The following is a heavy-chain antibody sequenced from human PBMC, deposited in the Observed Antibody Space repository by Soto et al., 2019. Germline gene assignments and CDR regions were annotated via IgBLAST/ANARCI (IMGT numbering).Heavy chain of an antibody. D-gene: IGHD5-18*01. CDR1: GGSIRSGGYY. CDR2: IYYSGST. Sequence: PSETLSLTCTVSGGSIRSGGYYWICVGQSPRMGLEWIGNIYYSGSTYYNPSLKSRLTISVDTSKNQFSLNLSSVTASDTAVYYCARDRLMATAGTARHYFGLDVWGQGTTVTVSS. J-gene: IGHJ6*02. V-gene: IGHV4-31*03. CDR3: ARDRLMATAGTARHYFGLDV.